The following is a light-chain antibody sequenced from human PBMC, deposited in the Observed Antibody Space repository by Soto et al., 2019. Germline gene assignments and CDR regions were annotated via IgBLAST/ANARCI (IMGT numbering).Light chain of an antibody. CDR2: EVS. CDR3: SSYTNSSTRV. J-gene: IGLJ3*02. Sequence: QSALTQPASVSGSPGQSITISCTGTSSDVGGYNYVSWYQQHPGKAPKLMIYEVSNRPSGVSNRFSASKSGNTASLTISGLQAEDEADYYCSSYTNSSTRVFGGRTKLTVL. CDR1: SSDVGGYNY. V-gene: IGLV2-14*01.